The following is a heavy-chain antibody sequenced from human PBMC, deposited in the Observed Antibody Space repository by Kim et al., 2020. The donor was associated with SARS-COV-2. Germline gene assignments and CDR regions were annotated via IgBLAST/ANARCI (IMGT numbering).Heavy chain of an antibody. D-gene: IGHD2-21*01. CDR3: AKDLPVFARYYYYVMAV. Sequence: GGSLRLSCAASGFTFSSYGMHGVRQAPGKGLEWVAVISFDGSNKYYADSVKGRFTISRDNSKNTLYLQMNSLRAEDTAVYYCAKDLPVFARYYYYVMAVWGQGTTVTVSS. V-gene: IGHV3-30*18. J-gene: IGHJ6*02. CDR2: ISFDGSNK. CDR1: GFTFSSYG.